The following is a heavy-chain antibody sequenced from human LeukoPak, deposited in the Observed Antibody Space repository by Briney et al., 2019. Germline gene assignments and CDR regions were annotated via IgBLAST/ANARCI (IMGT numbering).Heavy chain of an antibody. D-gene: IGHD2-8*01. CDR3: ARGLGCTNSVCYNY. Sequence: ASVKVSCKASGYTFTSYDINWVRQATGQGLEWMGWMNPNSGNTGYAQKFQGRVTMTRNTSISTAYMELSSLRSEDTAVYYCARGLGCTNSVCYNYWGQGTLVTVSS. J-gene: IGHJ4*02. V-gene: IGHV1-8*01. CDR1: GYTFTSYD. CDR2: MNPNSGNT.